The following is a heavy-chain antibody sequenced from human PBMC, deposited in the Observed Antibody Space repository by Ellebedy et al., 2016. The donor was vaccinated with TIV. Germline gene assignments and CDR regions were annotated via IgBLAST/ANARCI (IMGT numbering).Heavy chain of an antibody. CDR3: ARADYYTAGGLDF. V-gene: IGHV4-59*01. D-gene: IGHD3/OR15-3a*01. J-gene: IGHJ4*02. CDR1: GGSIDTYY. Sequence: SETLSLTCTVSGGSIDTYYWTWIRQPPGRGLEWIGNIYYSGTTNYNPSLKSRLTMSVDTSKNHFSLNLRSVTAADTAVYHCARADYYTAGGLDFWGRGTLVTVSS. CDR2: IYYSGTT.